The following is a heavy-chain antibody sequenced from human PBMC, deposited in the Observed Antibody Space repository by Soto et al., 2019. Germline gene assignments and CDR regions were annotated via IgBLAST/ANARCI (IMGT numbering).Heavy chain of an antibody. CDR2: LSDNGDI. Sequence: SETLSLTYSVSGVSVSRGVFPWSWIRQPPGKGLEWIAYLSDNGDIHYNASLESRVLMSEDRYKNQLFLTLSSVTAADAATYFCARFNPGDVYYSMDVWGQGTTVTVSS. V-gene: IGHV4-30-4*01. CDR1: GVSVSRGVFP. CDR3: ARFNPGDVYYSMDV. J-gene: IGHJ6*02.